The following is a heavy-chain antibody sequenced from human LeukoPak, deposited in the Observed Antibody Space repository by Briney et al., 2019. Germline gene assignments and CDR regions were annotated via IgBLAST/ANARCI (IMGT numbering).Heavy chain of an antibody. CDR2: VTPTTGIT. CDR1: GYTFTSYD. Sequence: GASVKVSCKASGYTFTSYDINWVRQAPGQGLEWMGWVTPTTGITGYAQKFQGRVTITRDTSIGTTYLELSSLRSEDTAMYYCARGETQCMDYWGQGTLVTVSS. J-gene: IGHJ4*02. CDR3: ARGETQCMDY. V-gene: IGHV1-8*03. D-gene: IGHD2-8*01.